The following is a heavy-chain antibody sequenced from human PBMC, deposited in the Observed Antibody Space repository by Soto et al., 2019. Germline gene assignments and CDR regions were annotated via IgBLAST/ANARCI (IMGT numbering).Heavy chain of an antibody. Sequence: QVQLVQSGGVVKKPGASVKVSCKASGYTFTGYYMHWVRQAPGHGLEWMGWINPSSGGTNYAQKFQGWVTMTRDTSISTAYMELSRLRSDDTAVYYCARAVPISAHCSSTSCSKNKAKNAFDIWGQGTMVTVSS. CDR2: INPSSGGT. D-gene: IGHD2-2*01. CDR3: ARAVPISAHCSSTSCSKNKAKNAFDI. V-gene: IGHV1-2*04. CDR1: GYTFTGYY. J-gene: IGHJ3*02.